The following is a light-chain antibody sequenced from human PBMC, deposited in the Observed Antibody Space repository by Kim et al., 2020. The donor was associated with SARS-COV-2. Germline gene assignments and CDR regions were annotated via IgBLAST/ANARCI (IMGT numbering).Light chain of an antibody. CDR2: EAT. J-gene: IGKJ1*01. CDR1: QTVNWF. V-gene: IGKV3-11*01. CDR3: QQRISWPVT. Sequence: PGKSAPLASRPSQTVNWFVTWYQQQPGQAPRLLLYEATNRATGVPARFSGSGAGTDFTLTISRLEAEDFSVYYCQQRISWPVTFGQGTKVDIK.